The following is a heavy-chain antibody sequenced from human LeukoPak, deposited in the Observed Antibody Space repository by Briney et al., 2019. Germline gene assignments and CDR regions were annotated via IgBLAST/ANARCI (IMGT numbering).Heavy chain of an antibody. CDR3: ARDADGPGSLIDY. Sequence: GGSLRLSCAASGFTFSSYWMQWVRQAPGKGLEWVSRGSSDGSTTTYADSVKGQFTISRDNGKNTLYLQMNSLRAEDTAVYYCARDADGPGSLIDYWGQGTLVTVSS. D-gene: IGHD2-8*01. J-gene: IGHJ4*02. CDR1: GFTFSSYW. V-gene: IGHV3-74*01. CDR2: GSSDGSTT.